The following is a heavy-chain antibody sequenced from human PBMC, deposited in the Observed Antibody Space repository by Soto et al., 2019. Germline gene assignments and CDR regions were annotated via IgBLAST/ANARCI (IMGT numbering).Heavy chain of an antibody. D-gene: IGHD6-13*01. V-gene: IGHV4-59*01. Sequence: SETLSLTCTVSGGSISSYYWSWIRQPPGKGLEWIGYIYYSGSTNYNPSLKSRVTISVDTSKNQFSLKLSSVTAADTAVYYCARLRHGGIAAAHLFDYWGQGTLVTVSS. J-gene: IGHJ4*02. CDR1: GGSISSYY. CDR3: ARLRHGGIAAAHLFDY. CDR2: IYYSGST.